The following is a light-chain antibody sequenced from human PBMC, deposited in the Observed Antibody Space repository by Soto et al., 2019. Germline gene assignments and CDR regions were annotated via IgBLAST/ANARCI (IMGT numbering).Light chain of an antibody. Sequence: QSVLTQPPSVSGAPGQRVTISCTGSSSNIGAGYEVHWYQQLPRAAPKLLIFDNTIRPSGVPDRFSASQSGSSASLAIAGLQGEDEADYYCQSHDNSLGYIVFCGGTKLTVL. V-gene: IGLV1-40*01. CDR1: SSNIGAGYE. J-gene: IGLJ2*01. CDR3: QSHDNSLGYIV. CDR2: DNT.